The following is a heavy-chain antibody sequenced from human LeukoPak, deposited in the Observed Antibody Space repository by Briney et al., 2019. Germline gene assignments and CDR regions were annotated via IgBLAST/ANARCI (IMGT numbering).Heavy chain of an antibody. J-gene: IGHJ4*02. D-gene: IGHD5-24*01. Sequence: ASVKVSCKASGGTFSSYAISWVRQAPGQGLEWMGLINPTGGSTGYAQKFQGRVTMTRDMSTSTDYMELNSLRAEDTAVYYCAKDGPLEMATIADLNGFDYWGQGTLVTVSS. V-gene: IGHV1-46*01. CDR1: GGTFSSYA. CDR3: AKDGPLEMATIADLNGFDY. CDR2: INPTGGST.